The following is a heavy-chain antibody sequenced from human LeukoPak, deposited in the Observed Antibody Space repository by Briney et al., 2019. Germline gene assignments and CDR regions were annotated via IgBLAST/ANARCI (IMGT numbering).Heavy chain of an antibody. CDR2: MNPNSGNT. V-gene: IGHV1-8*02. J-gene: IGHJ4*02. D-gene: IGHD1-1*01. CDR3: ARVRGTGDY. Sequence: GASVKVSCKASGYTFTDYYVHWVRQATGQGLEWMGWMNPNSGNTGYAQKFQGRVTMTRNTSISTAYMELSSLRSEDTAVYYCARVRGTGDYWGQGTLVTVSS. CDR1: GYTFTDYY.